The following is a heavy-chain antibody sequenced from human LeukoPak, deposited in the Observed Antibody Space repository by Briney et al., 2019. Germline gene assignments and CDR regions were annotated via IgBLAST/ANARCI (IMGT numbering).Heavy chain of an antibody. J-gene: IGHJ4*02. CDR2: INPSGGST. Sequence: GASVKVSCKASGYTFTSYYMHWVRQAPGQGLEWMGIINPSGGSTSYAQKFQGRVTMTRDTSTSTVYMELSSLRSEDTAVYYCARDGVPYYDSSSYHFDYWGQGTLVTVSS. CDR1: GYTFTSYY. V-gene: IGHV1-46*01. CDR3: ARDGVPYYDSSSYHFDY. D-gene: IGHD3-22*01.